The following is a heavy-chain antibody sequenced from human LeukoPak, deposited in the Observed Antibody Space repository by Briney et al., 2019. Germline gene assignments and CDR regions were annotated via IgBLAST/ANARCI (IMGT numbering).Heavy chain of an antibody. CDR1: GFTFSTYE. CDR2: ISSIGSSI. J-gene: IGHJ6*04. D-gene: IGHD2-15*01. V-gene: IGHV3-48*03. CDR3: ARGLVVAATPPYSYYGMDV. Sequence: GGALRLSCAASGFTFSTYEMNWVRQAPGKVLEWLSSISSIGSSIYSADSVKGRFTISRDNAKNSLYLQMNSLRAEDTAVYYCARGLVVAATPPYSYYGMDVWGKGTTVTVSS.